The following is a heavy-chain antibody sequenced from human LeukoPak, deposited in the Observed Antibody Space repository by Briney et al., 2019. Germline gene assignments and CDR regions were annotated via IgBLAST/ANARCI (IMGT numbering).Heavy chain of an antibody. CDR3: AKDLIAPADFDY. CDR1: GFTFSSYG. D-gene: IGHD6-13*01. J-gene: IGHJ4*02. V-gene: IGHV3-30*18. Sequence: GGSLRLSCAASGFTFSSYGMHWVRQAPGKGLEWVAVISYDGSNKYYADSVKGRFTISRDNSKNTLYLQMNSLRAEDTAVYYCAKDLIAPADFDYWGQGTLVTGSS. CDR2: ISYDGSNK.